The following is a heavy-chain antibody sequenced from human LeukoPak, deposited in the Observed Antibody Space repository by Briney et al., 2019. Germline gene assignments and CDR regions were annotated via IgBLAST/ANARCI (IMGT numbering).Heavy chain of an antibody. CDR2: ITSSSSTI. CDR1: GFTFSSYT. D-gene: IGHD6-19*01. V-gene: IGHV3-48*01. Sequence: GGSLRPSCAASGFTFSSYTMNWVRQAPGKGLEWVSCITSSSSTIYYADSLKGRFTISRDNSKNTLYLQMNSLRAEDTAVYYCAKDGLGGSGWYWFDYWGQGTLVTVPS. J-gene: IGHJ4*02. CDR3: AKDGLGGSGWYWFDY.